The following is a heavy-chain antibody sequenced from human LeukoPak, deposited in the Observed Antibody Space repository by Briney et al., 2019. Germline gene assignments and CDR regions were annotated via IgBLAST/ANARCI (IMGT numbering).Heavy chain of an antibody. CDR1: GGSFSSGGYY. Sequence: PSQTLSLTCTVSGGSFSSGGYYWSWIRQHPGKGLEWIGYIYYSGSTYYNPSLKSRVTISVDTSKNQFSLKLSSVTAADTAVYYCARGYSGSYLNYFDYWGQGTLVTVSS. CDR2: IYYSGST. V-gene: IGHV4-31*03. CDR3: ARGYSGSYLNYFDY. D-gene: IGHD1-26*01. J-gene: IGHJ4*02.